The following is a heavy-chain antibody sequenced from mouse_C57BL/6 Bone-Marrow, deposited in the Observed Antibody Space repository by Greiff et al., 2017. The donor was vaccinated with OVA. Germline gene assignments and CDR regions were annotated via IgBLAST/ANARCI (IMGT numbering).Heavy chain of an antibody. J-gene: IGHJ3*01. CDR3: ARIYDGYYFAY. Sequence: VTLKVCGPGILQSSQTLSLTCSFSGFSLSTSGMGVSWIRQPSGKGLEWLAHIYWDDDKRYNPSLKSRLTISKDTSRNQVFLKITSVDTADTATYYCARIYDGYYFAYWGQGTLVTVSA. CDR1: GFSLSTSGMG. D-gene: IGHD2-3*01. CDR2: IYWDDDK. V-gene: IGHV8-12*01.